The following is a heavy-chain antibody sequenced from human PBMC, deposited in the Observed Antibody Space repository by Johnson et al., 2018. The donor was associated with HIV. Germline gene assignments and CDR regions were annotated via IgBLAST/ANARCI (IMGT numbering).Heavy chain of an antibody. J-gene: IGHJ3*02. CDR2: IYSGGTT. D-gene: IGHD6-19*01. V-gene: IGHV3-NL1*01. Sequence: QVQLVESGGGVVQPGRSLRLSCAASGFIFSSYGMHWVRKAPGKGLEWVSFIYSGGTTYYADSVKGRFTISRDNSKNTLYLQMNSLRAEDTAVYYCARDLAGHNAFDIWGQGTMVTVSS. CDR1: GFIFSSYG. CDR3: ARDLAGHNAFDI.